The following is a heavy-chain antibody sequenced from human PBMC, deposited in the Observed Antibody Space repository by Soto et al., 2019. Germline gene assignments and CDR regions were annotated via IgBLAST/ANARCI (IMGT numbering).Heavy chain of an antibody. Sequence: EAQLVESGGGLVQPGGSLRLSCSASGFNFNQYWMSWVRQAPGKGLEWVANVKQDGGEKNYVDSVRGRFTISRDNTTNSLYLQMDSLRVEDTALYYCASGGGWSFDHWGQGTLVTVSS. V-gene: IGHV3-7*01. CDR3: ASGGGWSFDH. J-gene: IGHJ4*02. D-gene: IGHD6-19*01. CDR1: GFNFNQYW. CDR2: VKQDGGEK.